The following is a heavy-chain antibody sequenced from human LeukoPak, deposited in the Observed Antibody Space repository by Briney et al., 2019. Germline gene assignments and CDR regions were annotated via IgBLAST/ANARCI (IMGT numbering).Heavy chain of an antibody. CDR1: GFALGAYD. D-gene: IGHD3-9*01. CDR3: AKENTRTTAYFEY. Sequence: GGSLRLSCAASGFALGAYDMSWVRQAPGKGLEWVSAITSEGTTYYGDSVRGRFTISRDESRNTLYLQMSRLSVDDTAVYYCAKENTRTTAYFEYWGQGSLDTVSS. J-gene: IGHJ4*02. CDR2: ITSEGTT. V-gene: IGHV3-23*01.